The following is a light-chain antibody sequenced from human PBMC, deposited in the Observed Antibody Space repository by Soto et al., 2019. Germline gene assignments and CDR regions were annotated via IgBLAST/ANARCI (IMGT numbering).Light chain of an antibody. J-gene: IGLJ1*01. Sequence: QSALTQPDSVSGSPGQSITISCTGTSSDVGTYNSVSWYQQYPGKAPKLMIHDVSNRPSGVSNRFSGSKSGNTASLTISGLQAEDEADYYCSSYTSSSSDVFGSGTKLTVL. CDR3: SSYTSSSSDV. CDR1: SSDVGTYNS. V-gene: IGLV2-14*01. CDR2: DVS.